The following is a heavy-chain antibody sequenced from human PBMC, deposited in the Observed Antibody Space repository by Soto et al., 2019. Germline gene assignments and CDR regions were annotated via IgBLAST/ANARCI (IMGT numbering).Heavy chain of an antibody. J-gene: IGHJ4*02. CDR1: AYTFTDYS. V-gene: IGHV1-2*02. CDR2: INPNSGVT. Sequence: ASVKVSCKASAYTFTDYSLHWVRQAPGQGLEWMGWINPNSGVTNYPQRFQGRVTMTTDTSISTAYMELSRLTSDDTAVYYCARDGTGTTNFDFWGQGTLVTVSS. D-gene: IGHD1-7*01. CDR3: ARDGTGTTNFDF.